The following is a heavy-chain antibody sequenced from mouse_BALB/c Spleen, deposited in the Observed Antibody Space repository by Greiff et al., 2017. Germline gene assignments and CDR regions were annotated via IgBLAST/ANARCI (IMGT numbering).Heavy chain of an antibody. V-gene: IGHV2-6-7*01. CDR1: GFSLTGYG. Sequence: VNVVESGPGLVAPSQSLSITCTVSGFSLTGYGVNWVRQPPGKGLEWLGMIWGDGSTDYNSALKSRLSISKDNSKSQVFLKMNSLQTDDTARYYCAREGNQYYYAMDYWGQGTSVTVSS. CDR3: AREGNQYYYAMDY. J-gene: IGHJ4*01. CDR2: IWGDGST. D-gene: IGHD2-1*01.